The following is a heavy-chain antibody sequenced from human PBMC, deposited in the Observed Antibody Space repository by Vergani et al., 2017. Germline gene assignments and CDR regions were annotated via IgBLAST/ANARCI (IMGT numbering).Heavy chain of an antibody. Sequence: VQLVESGGGVVQPGGSLRLSCAASGFTVSSNYMSWVRQAPGKGLELVSVIYSGGSTYYADSVKGRFTISRHNSKNTLYLQMNSLRAEDTAVYYCARDRVDIVATTTYYYYYYGMDVWGQGTTVTVSS. CDR2: IYSGGST. J-gene: IGHJ6*02. D-gene: IGHD5-12*01. CDR1: GFTVSSNY. CDR3: ARDRVDIVATTTYYYYYYGMDV. V-gene: IGHV3-53*04.